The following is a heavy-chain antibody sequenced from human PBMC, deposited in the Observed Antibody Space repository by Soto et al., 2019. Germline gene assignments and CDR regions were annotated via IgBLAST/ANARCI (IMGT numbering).Heavy chain of an antibody. CDR2: ISGSGDST. Sequence: EVQLLESGGGLVQPGGSLRLSCAASGFTFSSYAMSWVRQAPGKGLEWVSIISGSGDSTYYADSVKGRFTISRDNSKNTLYLQMHSLRAEDTAVYYCAKRTTGWYFDLWGRGTLVTVSS. J-gene: IGHJ2*01. CDR3: AKRTTGWYFDL. V-gene: IGHV3-23*01. CDR1: GFTFSSYA.